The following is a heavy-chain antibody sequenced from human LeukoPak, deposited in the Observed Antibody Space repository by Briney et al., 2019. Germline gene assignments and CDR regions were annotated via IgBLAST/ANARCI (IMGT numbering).Heavy chain of an antibody. CDR1: GFTFSSYG. V-gene: IGHV3-30*18. CDR3: AKSAADSSGYYMDY. D-gene: IGHD3-22*01. CDR2: ISYDGSNK. J-gene: IGHJ4*02. Sequence: QPGGSLRLSCAASGFTFSSYGMHWVRQAPGKGLEWVAVISYDGSNKYYADSVKGRFTISRDNSKNTLYLQMNSLRAEDTAVYYCAKSAADSSGYYMDYWGQGTLVTVSS.